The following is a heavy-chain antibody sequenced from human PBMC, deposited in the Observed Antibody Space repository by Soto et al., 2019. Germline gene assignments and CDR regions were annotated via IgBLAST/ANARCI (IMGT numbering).Heavy chain of an antibody. V-gene: IGHV4-59*08. CDR3: ARQGWGYCSGGSCYSDSYYYYYMDV. CDR2: IYYSGST. D-gene: IGHD2-15*01. Sequence: SETLSLTCTVSGGSISSYYWSWIRQPPGKGLEWIGYIYYSGSTNYNPSLKSRVTISVDTSKNQFSLKLSSVTAADTAVYYCARQGWGYCSGGSCYSDSYYYYYMDVWGKGTTVTVSS. J-gene: IGHJ6*03. CDR1: GGSISSYY.